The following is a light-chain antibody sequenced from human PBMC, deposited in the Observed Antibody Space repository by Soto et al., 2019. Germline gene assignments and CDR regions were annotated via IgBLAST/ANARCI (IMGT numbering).Light chain of an antibody. V-gene: IGLV2-14*01. Sequence: QSALTQPASVSGSPGQSTTISCTGTSSDVGGYSYVSWYQQHPGKAPKLMIYDVTYRPSDVSNRFSGSKSGNTASLTISGLQAEDEADYYCSSFTSSSTKVFGGGTKLTVL. CDR3: SSFTSSSTKV. CDR1: SSDVGGYSY. CDR2: DVT. J-gene: IGLJ2*01.